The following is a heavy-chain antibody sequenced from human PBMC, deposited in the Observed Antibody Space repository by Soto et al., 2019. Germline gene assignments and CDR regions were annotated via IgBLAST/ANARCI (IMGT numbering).Heavy chain of an antibody. D-gene: IGHD2-15*01. Sequence: EVQLVESGGGLVQPGGSLRLSCAASGFTFSSYSMNWVRQAPGKGLEWVSYISSSSSTIYYADSMKGRFTISRDNAKNSRYLQMNSLRAEDTAVYYCAREDTYCSGGSCYPDYWGQGTLVTVSS. CDR3: AREDTYCSGGSCYPDY. J-gene: IGHJ4*02. CDR1: GFTFSSYS. CDR2: ISSSSSTI. V-gene: IGHV3-48*01.